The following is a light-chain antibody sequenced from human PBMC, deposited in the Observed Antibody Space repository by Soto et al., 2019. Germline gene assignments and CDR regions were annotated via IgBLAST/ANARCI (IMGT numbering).Light chain of an antibody. CDR1: QGLVYSLDNKSY. CDR3: QQYLHTPRT. Sequence: DAVMTQAPDYLAASVGESCTMRCNSSQGLVYSLDNKSYLAWYQQKPGQPPKLLIYWASTRASGVPDRFSGSGSGTDFTLTINSLQAEDVAVYYCQQYLHTPRTFGQGTKVDIK. V-gene: IGKV4-1*01. CDR2: WAS. J-gene: IGKJ1*01.